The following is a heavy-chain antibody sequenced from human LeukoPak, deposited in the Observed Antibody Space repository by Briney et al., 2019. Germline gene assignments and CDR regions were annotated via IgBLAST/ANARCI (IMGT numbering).Heavy chain of an antibody. D-gene: IGHD6-6*01. V-gene: IGHV3-21*01. Sequence: GGSLRLSCAASGFTFSSYSMNWVRQAPGKGLEWVSSISSSSSYIYYADSVKGRFTLSRDNAKNSLYLQMNSLRAEDTAVYYCARWPYSSSYYFDYWGQGTLVTVSS. CDR3: ARWPYSSSYYFDY. J-gene: IGHJ4*02. CDR2: ISSSSSYI. CDR1: GFTFSSYS.